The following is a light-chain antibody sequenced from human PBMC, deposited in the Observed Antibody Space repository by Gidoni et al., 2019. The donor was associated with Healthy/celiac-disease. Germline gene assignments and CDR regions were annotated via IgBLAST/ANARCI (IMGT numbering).Light chain of an antibody. CDR2: DAS. V-gene: IGKV3-11*01. J-gene: IGKJ4*01. CDR1: QSVSSY. Sequence: EIVLTQSPATLSLSPGERATLSCRASQSVSSYLAWYQQKPGQAPRLLIYDASNMATGIPARFSGSGSGTDFTLTSSSLEPEDFAVYYGQQRSNWLTFGGGTKVEIK. CDR3: QQRSNWLT.